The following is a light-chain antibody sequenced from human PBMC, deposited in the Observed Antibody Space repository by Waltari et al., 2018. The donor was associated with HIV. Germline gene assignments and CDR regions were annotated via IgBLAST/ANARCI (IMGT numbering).Light chain of an antibody. J-gene: IGLJ3*02. Sequence: SYELTQPPPASMAPGQTATTNRGGDNIGTTSGHWYQQNPGQAPVLVVYDDRDRPSGIPERFSGSNSGNTATLTVSRVEVGDEADYYCQVWDGSSDHWVFGGGTKLTVL. CDR2: DDR. CDR1: NIGTTS. V-gene: IGLV3-21*02. CDR3: QVWDGSSDHWV.